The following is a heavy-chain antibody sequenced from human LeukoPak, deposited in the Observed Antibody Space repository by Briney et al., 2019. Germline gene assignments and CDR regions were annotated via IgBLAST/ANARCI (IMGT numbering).Heavy chain of an antibody. CDR1: GFTFSTYW. J-gene: IGHJ4*02. CDR2: IKEDGSEK. D-gene: IGHD6-13*01. Sequence: GGSLRLSCAASGFTFSTYWMSWVRQAPGKGLEWVANIKEDGSEKYYVDSVKGRFTISRDNAKNSLYLQMNSLRAEDTAVYYCARDLDGSSYYFDYWGQGTLVTVSS. CDR3: ARDLDGSSYYFDY. V-gene: IGHV3-7*01.